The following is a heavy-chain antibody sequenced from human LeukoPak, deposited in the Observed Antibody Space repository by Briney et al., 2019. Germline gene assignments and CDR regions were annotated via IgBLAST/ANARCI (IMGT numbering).Heavy chain of an antibody. J-gene: IGHJ6*03. Sequence: PGGSLRLSCAASGFAFRTYAMSWVRQAPGKGLEWVSPLSIDDDTTYYTDSVKGRFTISRDNSKNTLYLQMNSLRAEDTAVYYCARCLLHLWNQYYYYYMDVWGKGTTVTVSS. D-gene: IGHD1-14*01. CDR2: LSIDDDTT. CDR3: ARCLLHLWNQYYYYYMDV. CDR1: GFAFRTYA. V-gene: IGHV3-23*01.